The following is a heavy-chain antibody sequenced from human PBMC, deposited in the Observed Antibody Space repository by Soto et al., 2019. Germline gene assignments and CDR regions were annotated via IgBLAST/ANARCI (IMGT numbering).Heavy chain of an antibody. J-gene: IGHJ6*02. Sequence: SATLSLTCTVSGGSISSGGYYWSWIRQHPGKGLEWIGYIYYSGSTYYNPSLKSRVTISVDTSKNQFSLKLSSVTAADTAVYYCARDRHIAAAASYYYYGMDVWGQGTTVTVSS. CDR1: GGSISSGGYY. D-gene: IGHD6-13*01. CDR3: ARDRHIAAAASYYYYGMDV. CDR2: IYYSGST. V-gene: IGHV4-31*03.